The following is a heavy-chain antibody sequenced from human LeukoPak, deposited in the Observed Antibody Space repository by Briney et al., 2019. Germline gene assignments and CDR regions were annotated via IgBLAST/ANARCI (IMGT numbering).Heavy chain of an antibody. V-gene: IGHV5-51*01. D-gene: IGHD3-22*01. CDR1: GYSFTSYW. CDR2: IYPCDSDT. Sequence: GESLKISCKGSGYSFTSYWIGWVRQMPGKGLEWMGIIYPCDSDTRYSPSFQGQVTISADKSISTAYLQWSSLKASDTAMYYCARRNYYDSSGYSYPGYWGQGTLVTVSS. CDR3: ARRNYYDSSGYSYPGY. J-gene: IGHJ4*02.